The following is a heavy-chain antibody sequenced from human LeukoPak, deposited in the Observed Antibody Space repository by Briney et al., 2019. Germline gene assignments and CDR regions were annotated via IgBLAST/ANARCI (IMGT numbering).Heavy chain of an antibody. Sequence: SETLSLTCAVSGGSISSSNWWSWVRQSPGKGLEWIGEIYHSGSTNYNPSLKSRVTISVDKSKNQFSLKLSSVTAADTAVYYCARGGYYYDSSSPRFDYWGQGTLVTVSS. J-gene: IGHJ4*02. V-gene: IGHV4-4*02. CDR2: IYHSGST. CDR1: GGSISSSNW. CDR3: ARGGYYYDSSSPRFDY. D-gene: IGHD3-22*01.